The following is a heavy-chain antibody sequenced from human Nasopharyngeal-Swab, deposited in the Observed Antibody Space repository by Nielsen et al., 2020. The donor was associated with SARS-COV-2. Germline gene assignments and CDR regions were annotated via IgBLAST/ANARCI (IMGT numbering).Heavy chain of an antibody. CDR2: INTNTGNP. D-gene: IGHD6-19*01. CDR1: GDTFTSYA. J-gene: IGHJ4*02. CDR3: AREAAPTVAGWTRGY. Sequence: ASVKVSCNASGDTFTSYAMNWVRQAPGQGLEWMGWINTNTGNPTYAQGFTGRFVFSLDTSVSTAYLQISSLKAEDTAVYYYAREAAPTVAGWTRGYWGQGTLVTVSS. V-gene: IGHV7-4-1*02.